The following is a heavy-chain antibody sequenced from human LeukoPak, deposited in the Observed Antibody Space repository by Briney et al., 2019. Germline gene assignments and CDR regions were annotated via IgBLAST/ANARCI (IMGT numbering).Heavy chain of an antibody. CDR1: GYTFTAYY. J-gene: IGHJ5*02. D-gene: IGHD3-16*01. CDR2: INPNSGDT. V-gene: IGHV1-2*02. CDR3: ARDEYVLTSFDP. Sequence: ASVKVSCKASGYTFTAYYMHWARQAPGQGLEWMGWINPNSGDTNYAQKFQGRVTLTRDTSISTAHMELSRLRSDDTAVYYCARDEYVLTSFDPWGQGTLVTVSS.